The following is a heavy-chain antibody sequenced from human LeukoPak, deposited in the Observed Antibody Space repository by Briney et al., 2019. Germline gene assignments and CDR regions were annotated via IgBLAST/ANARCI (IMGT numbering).Heavy chain of an antibody. D-gene: IGHD4-23*01. V-gene: IGHV4-4*09. Sequence: SETLSLTCTVSGGSISSYYWSWIRQPPGKGLGWIGYIYHSGSTDYNPSLKSRVTISVDTSKSQFSLKLTSVTAADTAVYYCATLTTVVTAYYFDYWGQGTLVTVSS. CDR2: IYHSGST. CDR1: GGSISSYY. CDR3: ATLTTVVTAYYFDY. J-gene: IGHJ4*02.